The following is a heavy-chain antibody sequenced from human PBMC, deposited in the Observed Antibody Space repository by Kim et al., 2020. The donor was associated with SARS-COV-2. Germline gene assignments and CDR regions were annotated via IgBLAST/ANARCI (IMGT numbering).Heavy chain of an antibody. CDR2: IYYSGRT. V-gene: IGHV4-31*03. CDR3: ARLRATRDYYYYMDV. CDR1: GASINSGGDY. Sequence: SETLSLTCSVSGASINSGGDYWTWIRQFPEKGMEWIGYIYYSGRTSYIPSLQSRVTISLDLSQNQFSLSLKSLTAADTAVYYCARLRATRDYYYYMDVWGKGAPVTVS. D-gene: IGHD2-2*01. J-gene: IGHJ6*03.